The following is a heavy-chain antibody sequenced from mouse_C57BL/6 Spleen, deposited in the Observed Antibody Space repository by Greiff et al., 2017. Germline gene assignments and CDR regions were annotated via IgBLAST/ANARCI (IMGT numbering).Heavy chain of an antibody. J-gene: IGHJ2*01. D-gene: IGHD2-1*01. Sequence: QVQLQQSGAELVRPGSSVTLSCKASGYTFTDYEMHWVKQTPVHGLEWIGAIDPETGGTAYNQKFKGKAILTADKSSSTAYMELRSLTSEDSAVYYCTRSGKNYWGQGTTLTVSS. CDR2: IDPETGGT. CDR1: GYTFTDYE. CDR3: TRSGKNY. V-gene: IGHV1-15*01.